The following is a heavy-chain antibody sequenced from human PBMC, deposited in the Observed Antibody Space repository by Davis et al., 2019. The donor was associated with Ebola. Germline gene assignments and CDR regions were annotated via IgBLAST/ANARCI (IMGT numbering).Heavy chain of an antibody. V-gene: IGHV3-30*03. CDR2: ISYDGSNK. D-gene: IGHD2-15*01. CDR3: ARDVSYCSGGSCYPYYFDY. Sequence: GESLKISCAASGFTFSSYGMHWVRQAPGKGLEWVAVISYDGSNKYYADSVKGRFTISRDNSKNTLYLQMNSLRDEDTAVYYCARDVSYCSGGSCYPYYFDYWGQGTLVTVSS. J-gene: IGHJ4*02. CDR1: GFTFSSYG.